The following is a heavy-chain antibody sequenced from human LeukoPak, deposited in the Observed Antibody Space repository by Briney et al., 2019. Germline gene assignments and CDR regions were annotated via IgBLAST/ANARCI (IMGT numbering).Heavy chain of an antibody. CDR2: IYYSGST. CDR1: GGSISSGGYY. CDR3: ARTTTSDAFDI. J-gene: IGHJ3*02. D-gene: IGHD1-1*01. V-gene: IGHV4-31*03. Sequence: TSSETLSLTCTVSGGSISSGGYYWSWIRQYPGKGLEWIGYIYYSGSTYYNPSLKSRVTISVDTSKNQFSLRLSSVTAADTAIYYCARTTTSDAFDIWGQGTMVTVSS.